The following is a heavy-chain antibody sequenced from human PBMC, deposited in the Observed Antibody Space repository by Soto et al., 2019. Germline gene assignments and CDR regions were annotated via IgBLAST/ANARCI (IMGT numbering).Heavy chain of an antibody. CDR1: GFTFSSYG. D-gene: IGHD3-10*01. CDR2: ISYDGSNK. V-gene: IGHV3-30*18. CDR3: AKDLSAVPYYYYDGMDV. J-gene: IGHJ6*02. Sequence: QVQLVESGGGVVQPGRSLRLSCAASGFTFSSYGMHWVRQAPGKGLEWVAVISYDGSNKYYADSVKGRFTISRDNSKNTLYLQMNSLRAEDTAVYYGAKDLSAVPYYYYDGMDVWGQGTTVTVSS.